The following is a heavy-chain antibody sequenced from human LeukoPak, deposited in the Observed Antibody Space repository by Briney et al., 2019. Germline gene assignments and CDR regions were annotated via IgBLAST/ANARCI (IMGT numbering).Heavy chain of an antibody. V-gene: IGHV3-23*01. CDR1: GFTFSSYA. Sequence: GGSLRLSCAASGFTFSSYAMSWVRQAPGKGLEWVSAISGSGGSTYYADSVKGRFTISRDNSKNTLYLQMNSLRAEDTAVYYCARDGYYYDSSGYYYGIPDYWGQGTLVTVSS. CDR3: ARDGYYYDSSGYYYGIPDY. J-gene: IGHJ4*02. CDR2: ISGSGGST. D-gene: IGHD3-22*01.